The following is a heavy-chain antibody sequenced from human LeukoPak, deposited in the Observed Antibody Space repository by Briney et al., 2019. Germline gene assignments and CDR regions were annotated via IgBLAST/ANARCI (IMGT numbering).Heavy chain of an antibody. CDR2: IYYSGST. J-gene: IGHJ4*02. CDR3: ARKLGYCSSTSCLYFDY. V-gene: IGHV4-59*01. CDR1: GGSISSYY. Sequence: SETLSLTCTVSGGSISSYYWSWIRQPPGKGLEWIGYIYYSGSTNYNPSLKSRVTISVDTSKNQFSLKLSSVTAADTAVYYCARKLGYCSSTSCLYFDYWGQGTLVTVSS. D-gene: IGHD2-2*01.